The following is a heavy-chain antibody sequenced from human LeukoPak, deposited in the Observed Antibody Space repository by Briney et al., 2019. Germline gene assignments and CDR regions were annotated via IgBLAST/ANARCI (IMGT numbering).Heavy chain of an antibody. V-gene: IGHV3-48*01. CDR1: GFTFSSYS. Sequence: GGSLRLSCAASGFTFSSYSMNWVRQAPGKGLEWVSYISSSSSTIYYADSVKGRFTISRDNAKNSLYLQMNSLRAEDTAVYYCARDLKIVVPAAIVGYRGYWGQGTLVTVSS. D-gene: IGHD2-2*02. CDR3: ARDLKIVVPAAIVGYRGY. CDR2: ISSSSSTI. J-gene: IGHJ4*02.